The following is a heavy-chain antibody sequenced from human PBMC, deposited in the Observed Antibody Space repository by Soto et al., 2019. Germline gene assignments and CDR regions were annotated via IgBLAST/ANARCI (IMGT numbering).Heavy chain of an antibody. D-gene: IGHD4-17*01. CDR1: GFSLSTSGVG. J-gene: IGHJ4*02. CDR2: IYWDDDK. CDR3: TRVMTTVTKE. Sequence: QITLKESGPTLVKPTQTLTLTCTFSGFSLSTSGVGVGWIRQPPGKALEWLALIYWDDDKRYTPSLKSRLTITNDISKNQVVLTMTNMDPVDTGRYYCTRVMTTVTKEWGQGTLVTVSS. V-gene: IGHV2-5*02.